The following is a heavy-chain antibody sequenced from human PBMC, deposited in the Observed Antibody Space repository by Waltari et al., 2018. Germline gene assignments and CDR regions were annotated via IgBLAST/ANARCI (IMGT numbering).Heavy chain of an antibody. J-gene: IGHJ4*02. V-gene: IGHV4-34*01. D-gene: IGHD3-10*01. Sequence: QVQLQQWGAGLLKPSETLSLTCAVYGGSFSGYYWSWIRQPPGKGLEWIGEINHSGSTNYNPSLKRRVTISVDTSKNQFSLKLSSVTAADTAVYYCAREITMVRGVSYWGQGTLVTVSS. CDR3: AREITMVRGVSY. CDR2: INHSGST. CDR1: GGSFSGYY.